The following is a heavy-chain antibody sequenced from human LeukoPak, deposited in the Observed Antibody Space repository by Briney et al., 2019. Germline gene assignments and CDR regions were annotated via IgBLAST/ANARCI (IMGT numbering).Heavy chain of an antibody. V-gene: IGHV4-34*01. CDR2: INHSGST. CDR1: GGSFSGYY. CDR3: ASPWGYGSGT. Sequence: PSETLSLTCAVYGGSFSGYYWSWIRQPPGKGLEWIGEINHSGSTNYNPSLKSRVTISVDTSKKQFSLKLSSVTAAHTAMYYCASPWGYGSGTWGQGTLVSVSS. D-gene: IGHD3-10*01. J-gene: IGHJ5*02.